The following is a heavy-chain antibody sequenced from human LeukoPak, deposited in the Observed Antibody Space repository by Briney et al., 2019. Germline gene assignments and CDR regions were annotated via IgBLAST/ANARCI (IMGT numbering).Heavy chain of an antibody. CDR1: GGTFSSYA. CDR2: IIPILGIA. D-gene: IGHD1-1*01. V-gene: IGHV1-69*04. Sequence: ASVKVSFKASGGTFSSYAISWVRQAPGQGLEWMGRIIPILGIANYAQKFQGRVTITADKSTSTAYMELSSLRSEDTAVYYCARDNSGLVMNWNDGGDPWGQGTLVTVSS. CDR3: ARDNSGLVMNWNDGGDP. J-gene: IGHJ5*02.